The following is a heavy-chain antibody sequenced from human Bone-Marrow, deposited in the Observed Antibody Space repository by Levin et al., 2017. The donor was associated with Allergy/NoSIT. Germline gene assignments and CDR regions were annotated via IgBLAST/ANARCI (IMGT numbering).Heavy chain of an antibody. Sequence: SQTLSLTCSVSGGSISGRNHYWGWIRQTPGKGLEWIGTVHYRGSTFYNPSLRSPVTVSVDASKNQFSLKLTSVTAADTAVYYCARLRTPTNVETATSYYFDYWGQGTLLTVSS. J-gene: IGHJ4*02. D-gene: IGHD5-24*01. CDR2: VHYRGST. CDR3: ARLRTPTNVETATSYYFDY. CDR1: GGSISGRNHY. V-gene: IGHV4-39*01.